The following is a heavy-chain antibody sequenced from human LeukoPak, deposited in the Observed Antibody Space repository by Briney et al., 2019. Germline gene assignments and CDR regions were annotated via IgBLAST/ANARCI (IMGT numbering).Heavy chain of an antibody. J-gene: IGHJ4*01. CDR3: ARDNDKVVDH. Sequence: ASVKVSCKTSGYTSSNYGISWVRQAPGQGLEWMGWITAYNGNRLYAQRFQGRITLTTDTSTSTSYMELRSLEYDDTAIYYCARDNDKVVDHWGQGTLVTVSS. V-gene: IGHV1-18*01. CDR2: ITAYNGNR. CDR1: GYTSSNYG. D-gene: IGHD1-1*01.